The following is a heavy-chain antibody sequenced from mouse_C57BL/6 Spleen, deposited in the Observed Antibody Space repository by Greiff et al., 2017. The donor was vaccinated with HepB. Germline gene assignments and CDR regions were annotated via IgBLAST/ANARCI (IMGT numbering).Heavy chain of an antibody. CDR2: IYPSDSET. Sequence: QVQLKQPGAELVRPGSSVKLSCKASGYTFTSYWMDWVKQRPGQGLEWIGNIYPSDSETHYNQKFKDKATLTVDKSSSTAYMQLSSLTSEDSAVYYCARRDDGYWRYFDVWGTGTTVTVSS. J-gene: IGHJ1*03. CDR3: ARRDDGYWRYFDV. CDR1: GYTFTSYW. D-gene: IGHD2-3*01. V-gene: IGHV1-61*01.